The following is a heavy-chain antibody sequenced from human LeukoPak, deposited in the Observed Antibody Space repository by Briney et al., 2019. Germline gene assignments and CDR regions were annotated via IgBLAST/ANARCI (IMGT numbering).Heavy chain of an antibody. V-gene: IGHV3-23*01. D-gene: IGHD1-26*01. CDR1: GFTVSSNY. CDR2: ISSSASNS. CDR3: AKGGGTYEPSDY. J-gene: IGHJ4*02. Sequence: AGGSLRLSCAASGFTVSSNYMSWVRQAPGKGLEWVSAISSSASNSYFADSVKGRFTISRDNSKNTLYLQMNGLRVEDTATYYCAKGGGTYEPSDYWGQGTLVTVSS.